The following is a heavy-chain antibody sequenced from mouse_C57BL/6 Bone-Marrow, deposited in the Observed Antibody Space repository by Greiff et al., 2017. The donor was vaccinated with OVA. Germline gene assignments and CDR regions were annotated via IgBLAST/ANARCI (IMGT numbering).Heavy chain of an antibody. Sequence: EVKVVESGGDLVKPGGSLKLSCAASGFTFSSYGMSWVRQTPDKRLEWVATISSGGSYTYYPDSVKGRFTISRDNAKNTLYLQMSRLKSEDTTIYCCASGDYDYDWFAYWGRGTLVTVSA. V-gene: IGHV5-6*01. CDR3: ASGDYDYDWFAY. J-gene: IGHJ3*01. CDR2: ISSGGSYT. CDR1: GFTFSSYG. D-gene: IGHD2-4*01.